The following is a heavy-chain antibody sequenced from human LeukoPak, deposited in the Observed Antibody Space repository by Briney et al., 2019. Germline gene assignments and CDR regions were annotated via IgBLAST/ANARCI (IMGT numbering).Heavy chain of an antibody. CDR2: INHSGST. J-gene: IGHJ6*02. V-gene: IGHV4-34*01. D-gene: IGHD2-15*01. CDR3: ARARCSGGSCYLRNYYGMDV. CDR1: GGSFSGYY. Sequence: SETLSLTCAVYGGSFSGYYWSWIRQPPGKGLEWIGEINHSGSTNYNPSLKSRVTISVDTSMNQFSLKLSSVTAADTAVYYCARARCSGGSCYLRNYYGMDVWGQGTTVTVSS.